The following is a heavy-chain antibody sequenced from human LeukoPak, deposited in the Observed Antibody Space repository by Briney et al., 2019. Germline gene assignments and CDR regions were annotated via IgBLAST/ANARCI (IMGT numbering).Heavy chain of an antibody. J-gene: IGHJ5*02. CDR2: INHSGST. V-gene: IGHV4-34*01. CDR1: GGSFSDYY. CDR3: ARGLGIFGVSWFDP. D-gene: IGHD3-3*01. Sequence: PSETLSLTCAVYGGSFSDYYWSWMRQPPGKGLEWIGEINHSGSTNYNPSPKSRVTISVDTSKNQFSLKLSSVTAADTAVYYCARGLGIFGVSWFDPWGQGTLVTVSS.